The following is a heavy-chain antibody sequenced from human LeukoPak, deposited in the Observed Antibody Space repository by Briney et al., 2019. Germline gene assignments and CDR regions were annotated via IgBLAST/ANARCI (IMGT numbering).Heavy chain of an antibody. CDR2: IGAGGDI. CDR3: VREVRDDYSYDWSFDL. D-gene: IGHD4-11*01. J-gene: IGHJ2*01. V-gene: IGHV3-13*01. CDR1: GFTFSRSD. Sequence: PGGSLRLSCAASGFTFSRSDMHWVRQASGEGLEWVSAIGAGGDIYYPDSVKGRFTISRENAKNSLYLQMNSLRVEDTAVYYCVREVRDDYSYDWSFDLWGRGTLVTVSS.